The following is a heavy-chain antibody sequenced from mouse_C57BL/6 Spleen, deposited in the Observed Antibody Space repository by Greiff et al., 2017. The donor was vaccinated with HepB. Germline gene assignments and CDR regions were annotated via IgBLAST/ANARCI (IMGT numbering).Heavy chain of an antibody. J-gene: IGHJ4*01. V-gene: IGHV1-69*01. Sequence: QVQLQQPGAELVMPGASVKLSCKASGYTFTSYWMHWVKQRPGQGLEWIGEIDPSDSYTNYNQKFKGKSTLTVDKSSSTAYMQLSSLTSADSAVYYCARREDSSGYEDYWGQGTSVTVSS. D-gene: IGHD3-2*02. CDR1: GYTFTSYW. CDR2: IDPSDSYT. CDR3: ARREDSSGYEDY.